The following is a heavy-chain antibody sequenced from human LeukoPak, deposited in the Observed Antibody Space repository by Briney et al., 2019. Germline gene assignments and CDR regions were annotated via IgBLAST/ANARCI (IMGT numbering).Heavy chain of an antibody. CDR1: GYTFTGYY. Sequence: ASVKVSCKASGYTFTGYYMHWVRQAPGQGLEWTGWINPNSGGTNYAQKFQGRVTMTRDTSISTAYMELSRLRSDDTAVYYCAYDSSGYYYHLNFDYWGQGTLVTVSS. J-gene: IGHJ4*02. D-gene: IGHD3-22*01. CDR3: AYDSSGYYYHLNFDY. CDR2: INPNSGGT. V-gene: IGHV1-2*02.